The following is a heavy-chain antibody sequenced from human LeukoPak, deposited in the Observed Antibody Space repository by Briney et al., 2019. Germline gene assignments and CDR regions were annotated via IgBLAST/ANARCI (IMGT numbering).Heavy chain of an antibody. D-gene: IGHD3-10*01. Sequence: SETLSLTCTVSGGSISSYYWSWIRQPPGKGLEWIGYIYYSGSTNYNPSLKSRVTISVDTSKNQFSLKLSSVTAADTAVYYCARGAPYGSGSYYNVDYWGQGTLVTVSS. J-gene: IGHJ4*02. CDR1: GGSISSYY. CDR3: ARGAPYGSGSYYNVDY. CDR2: IYYSGST. V-gene: IGHV4-59*01.